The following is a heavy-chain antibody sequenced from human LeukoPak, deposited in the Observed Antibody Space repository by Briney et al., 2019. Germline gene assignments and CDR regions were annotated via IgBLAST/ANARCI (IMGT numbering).Heavy chain of an antibody. J-gene: IGHJ4*02. CDR1: GFTFSSYA. Sequence: PGGSLRLSCAASGFTFSSYAMSWVRQAPGKGLEWVSVFSGSGGSTYYADSVKGRFTISRDNSKNTLYLQMNSLRAEDTAVYYCAKERTLRDRPFDYWGQGTLVTVSS. D-gene: IGHD2/OR15-2a*01. CDR2: FSGSGGST. V-gene: IGHV3-23*01. CDR3: AKERTLRDRPFDY.